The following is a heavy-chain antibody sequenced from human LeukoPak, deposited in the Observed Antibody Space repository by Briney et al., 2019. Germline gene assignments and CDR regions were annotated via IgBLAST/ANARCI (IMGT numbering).Heavy chain of an antibody. D-gene: IGHD5-12*01. J-gene: IGHJ4*02. V-gene: IGHV4-61*08. CDR2: IYYSGST. CDR1: GGSISSGDCY. CDR3: ASGPRGGIVDTTTVLDY. Sequence: PSETLSLTCTVSGGSISSGDCYWSWIRQPPGKGLEWIGYIYYSGSTNYNPSLKSRVTISVDTSKNQFSLKLSSVTAADTAVYYCASGPRGGIVDTTTVLDYWGQGTLVTVSS.